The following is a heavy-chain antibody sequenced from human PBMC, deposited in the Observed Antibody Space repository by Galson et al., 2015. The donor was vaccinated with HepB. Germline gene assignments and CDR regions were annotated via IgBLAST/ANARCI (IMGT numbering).Heavy chain of an antibody. CDR1: GGTFSSYA. V-gene: IGHV1-69*13. CDR2: IIPIFGIA. D-gene: IGHD3-3*01. CDR3: ARVDRRDDFWSGYWYY. Sequence: SVKVSCKASGGTFSSYAISWVRQAPGQGLEWMGGIIPIFGIANYAQKFQGRVTITADESTSTAYMELSSLRSEDTAVYYCARVDRRDDFWSGYWYYWGQGTLVTVSS. J-gene: IGHJ4*02.